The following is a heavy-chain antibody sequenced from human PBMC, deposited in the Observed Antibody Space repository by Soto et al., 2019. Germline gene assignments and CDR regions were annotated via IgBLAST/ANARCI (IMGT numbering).Heavy chain of an antibody. V-gene: IGHV4-30-4*01. CDR2: IYNSGST. CDR3: ARGPAGEKVDY. J-gene: IGHJ4*02. D-gene: IGHD7-27*01. Sequence: QVQLQESGPGLVEPSQTLSLTCTVSGGSISSVYYYWSWIRQPPGKGLEWIGHIYNSGSTYSNPSLKGADTIYVAPSRKQFSPILSSVTATASAVYYWARGPAGEKVDYWGQGTLVTVSS. CDR1: GGSISSVYYY.